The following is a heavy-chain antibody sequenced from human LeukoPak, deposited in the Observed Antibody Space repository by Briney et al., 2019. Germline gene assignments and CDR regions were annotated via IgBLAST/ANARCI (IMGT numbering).Heavy chain of an antibody. CDR1: GVTFSSYS. D-gene: IGHD3-22*01. CDR3: ARVGWNYYESSGYRIDY. V-gene: IGHV3-21*01. J-gene: IGHJ4*02. CDR2: ISISSSYI. Sequence: GGSLRLSCAASGVTFSSYSTNCGRHAPGKGLEWGSSISISSSYIYYADSAKVGFTISKTHAKNSLYLQMTILRAEDRAVYYCARVGWNYYESSGYRIDYWGQGTLVTVSS.